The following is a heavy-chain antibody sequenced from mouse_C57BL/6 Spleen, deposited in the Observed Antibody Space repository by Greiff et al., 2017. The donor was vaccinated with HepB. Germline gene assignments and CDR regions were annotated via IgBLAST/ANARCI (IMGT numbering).Heavy chain of an antibody. J-gene: IGHJ4*01. CDR1: GYTFTDYN. CDR3: ARDAVGYAMDY. D-gene: IGHD1-1*01. V-gene: IGHV1-22*01. CDR2: INPNNGGT. Sequence: EVQRVESGPELVKPGASVKMSCKASGYTFTDYNMHWVKQSHGKSLEWIGYINPNNGGTSYNQKFKGKATLTVNKSSSTAYMELRSLTSEDSAVYYCARDAVGYAMDYWGQGTSVTVSS.